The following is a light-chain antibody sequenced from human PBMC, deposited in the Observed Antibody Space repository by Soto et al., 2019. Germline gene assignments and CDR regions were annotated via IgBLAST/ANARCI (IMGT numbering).Light chain of an antibody. J-gene: IGKJ4*02. CDR3: QQANRFPLT. CDR1: QGISSW. V-gene: IGKV1D-12*01. CDR2: AAS. Sequence: DIQMTPSPSSVSASVGDRVTITCRASQGISSWLDWYQQKPGKAPQLLIYAASSLQSGVPSRFRGSGSGTDFTLTISSLQPEDFATYYCQQANRFPLTFGGGTKVEIK.